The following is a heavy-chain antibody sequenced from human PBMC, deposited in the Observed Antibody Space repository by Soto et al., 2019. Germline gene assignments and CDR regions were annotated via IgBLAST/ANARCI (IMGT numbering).Heavy chain of an antibody. V-gene: IGHV3-23*01. J-gene: IGHJ4*02. CDR3: AKDSFDYGDLLYFDY. D-gene: IGHD4-17*01. CDR1: GFTFSSYA. Sequence: GGSLRLSCAASGFTFSSYAMSWVRQAPGKGLEWVSAISGSGGSTYYADSVKGRFTISRDNSKNTLYLQMNSLRAEDTAVYYCAKDSFDYGDLLYFDYWGQGTLVTVSS. CDR2: ISGSGGST.